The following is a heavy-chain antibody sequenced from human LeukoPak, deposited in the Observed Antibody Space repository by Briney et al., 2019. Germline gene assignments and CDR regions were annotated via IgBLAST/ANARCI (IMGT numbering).Heavy chain of an antibody. CDR3: AGWGYFETSGYLVVDY. J-gene: IGHJ4*02. CDR1: DCSISSYY. CDR2: IHYSRST. D-gene: IGHD5-12*01. V-gene: IGHV4-59*03. Sequence: PSETLSLTCPISDCSISSYYWNWIRQSPGKVLEWIGHIHYSRSTHYNPSLQSRLSISINTSKHQFSLKLRSLTAVDTAVYYCAGWGYFETSGYLVVDYWGPGALGTVSS.